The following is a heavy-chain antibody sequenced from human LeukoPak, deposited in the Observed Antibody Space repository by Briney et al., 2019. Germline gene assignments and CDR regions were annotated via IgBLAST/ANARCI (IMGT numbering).Heavy chain of an antibody. Sequence: PVGSLRLSCAASGFTFSSYAMSWVRQAPGKGLEWVLGISDSGGSTKYADSVKGRFTISRDNSNNTLFLQMNSLRAENTAVYYCAKSRSGWYFFDQWGQGTLVTVSS. D-gene: IGHD6-19*01. J-gene: IGHJ4*02. V-gene: IGHV3-23*01. CDR1: GFTFSSYA. CDR3: AKSRSGWYFFDQ. CDR2: ISDSGGST.